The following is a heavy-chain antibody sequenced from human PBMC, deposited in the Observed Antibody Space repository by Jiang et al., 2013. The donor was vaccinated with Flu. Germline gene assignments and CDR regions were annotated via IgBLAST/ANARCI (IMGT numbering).Heavy chain of an antibody. CDR3: ARDQGGSEDY. J-gene: IGHJ4*02. Sequence: QSGSELKKPGASVKVSCKASGYTFTNYALNWVRQAPGQGLEWMAWINTNTGNPTYAQDFTGRFVLSLDTSVSTAYLQISSLKVEDTAVYFCARDQGGSEDYWGQGTLVTVSS. V-gene: IGHV7-4-1*02. CDR1: GYTFTNYA. CDR2: INTNTGNP. D-gene: IGHD1-26*01.